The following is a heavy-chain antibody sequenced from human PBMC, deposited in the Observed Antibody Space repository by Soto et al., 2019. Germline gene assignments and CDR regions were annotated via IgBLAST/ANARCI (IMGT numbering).Heavy chain of an antibody. CDR1: GGSVSSSSYY. Sequence: SETLSLTCTVSGGSVSSSSYYWGWIRQPPGKGLEWIESIYYSGSTYYNPSLKSRVTISVDTSKNQFSLKLSSVTAADTAVYYCARDYGDYVKGGMDVWGQGTTVTVSS. CDR3: ARDYGDYVKGGMDV. V-gene: IGHV4-39*01. D-gene: IGHD4-17*01. CDR2: IYYSGST. J-gene: IGHJ6*02.